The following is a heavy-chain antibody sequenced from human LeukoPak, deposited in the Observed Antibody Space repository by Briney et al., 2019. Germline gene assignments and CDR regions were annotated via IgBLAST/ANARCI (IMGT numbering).Heavy chain of an antibody. CDR2: IIPILGIA. Sequence: SVTVSCKASGGTFSSYAISWVRQAPGQGLEWMGGIIPILGIANYAQKFQGRVTITADKSTSTAYMELSSLRSEDTAVYYCARDRLGPNWYFDLWGRGTLVTVSS. D-gene: IGHD6-19*01. J-gene: IGHJ2*01. CDR1: GGTFSSYA. V-gene: IGHV1-69*04. CDR3: ARDRLGPNWYFDL.